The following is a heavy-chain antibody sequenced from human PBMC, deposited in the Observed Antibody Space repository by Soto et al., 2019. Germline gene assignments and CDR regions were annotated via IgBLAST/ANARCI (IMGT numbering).Heavy chain of an antibody. D-gene: IGHD2-8*01. CDR1: GGSISSGGYY. CDR3: ARAPGRMMNALRYYYGLDV. V-gene: IGHV4-31*02. CDR2: IYHRGRT. Sequence: QVQLQESGPGLVKPSETLSFTCNVSGGSISSGGYYWSWIRQLPGKGLEWIGYIYHRGRTYYNPALKRRITISVDTSKNQFSLKMTSVTAADTAVYFCARAPGRMMNALRYYYGLDVWGQGTTVTVSS. J-gene: IGHJ6*02.